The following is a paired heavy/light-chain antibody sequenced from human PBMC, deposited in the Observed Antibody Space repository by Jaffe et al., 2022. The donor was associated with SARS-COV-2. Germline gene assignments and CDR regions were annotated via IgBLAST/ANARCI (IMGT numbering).Heavy chain of an antibody. Sequence: EVQLVESGGGLVKPGGSLRLSCAASGFTFSTYSMNWVRQAPGKGLEWVSSITSSSTYIYYADSVKGRFAISRDNAKNSLYLQMNSLRAEDTAVYYCARDEGGYCSGTPCDERGYFDFWGQGTLVTVSS. D-gene: IGHD2-2*01. CDR2: ITSSSTYI. J-gene: IGHJ4*02. CDR1: GFTFSTYS. V-gene: IGHV3-21*01. CDR3: ARDEGGYCSGTPCDERGYFDF.
Light chain of an antibody. CDR1: QSVLYSSNNKNY. V-gene: IGKV4-1*01. CDR2: WAS. CDR3: QQYYGAPRT. J-gene: IGKJ2*01. Sequence: DIVMTQSPDSLAVSLGERATINCKSSQSVLYSSNNKNYLAWYQQKPGQPPKLLIYWASTRESGVPDRFSGSGSGTDFTLTISSLQAEDVAVYYCQQYYGAPRTFGQGTKLEIK.